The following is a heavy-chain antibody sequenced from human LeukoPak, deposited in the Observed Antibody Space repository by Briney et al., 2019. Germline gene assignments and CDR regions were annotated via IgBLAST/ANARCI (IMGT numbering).Heavy chain of an antibody. CDR2: IFYSGST. V-gene: IGHV4-39*07. Sequence: SETLSLTCTVSSGSISTSNYYWGWVRQPPGKALEWIGNIFYSGSTYYSPSLKSRVTISVDTSKNQFSLKLSSVTAADTAVYYCARSLDVWGKGTTVTVSS. CDR3: ARSLDV. CDR1: SGSISTSNYY. J-gene: IGHJ6*04.